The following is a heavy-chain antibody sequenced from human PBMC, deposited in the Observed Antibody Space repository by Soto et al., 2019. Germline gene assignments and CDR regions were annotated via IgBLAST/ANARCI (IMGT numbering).Heavy chain of an antibody. CDR1: GYTLTELS. V-gene: IGHV1-24*01. J-gene: IGHJ6*02. Sequence: ASVKVSCKVSGYTLTELSMHWVRQAPGKGLEWMGGFDPEDGETIYAQKSQGRVTMTEDTSTDTAYMELSSLRSEDTAVYYCATPMRTFFGVVRYGMDVWGQGTTVTVSS. CDR2: FDPEDGET. D-gene: IGHD3-3*01. CDR3: ATPMRTFFGVVRYGMDV.